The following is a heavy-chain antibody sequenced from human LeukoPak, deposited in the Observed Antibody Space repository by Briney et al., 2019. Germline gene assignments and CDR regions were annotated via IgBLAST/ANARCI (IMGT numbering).Heavy chain of an antibody. D-gene: IGHD3-22*01. V-gene: IGHV1-18*01. J-gene: IGHJ4*02. CDR2: ISAYNGNT. Sequence: ASVKVSCTASGYTFTSYGISWVRQAPGQGLEWMGWISAYNGNTNYAQKLQGRVTMTTDTSTSTAYMELRSLRSDDTAVYYCARDSPNYYDSSGYYDFDYWGQGTLVTVSS. CDR3: ARDSPNYYDSSGYYDFDY. CDR1: GYTFTSYG.